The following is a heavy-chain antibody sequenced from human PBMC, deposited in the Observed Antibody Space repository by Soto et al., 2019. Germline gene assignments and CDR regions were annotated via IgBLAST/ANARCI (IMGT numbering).Heavy chain of an antibody. Sequence: QVQLVESGGGVVQPGRSLRLSCAASGFTFSSYGMHWVRQAPGKGLEWVAVIWYDGSNKYYADSVKGRFTISRDNSKNTLYLHMNSLRAEDTAVYYCARDSRFGVVIIPFGIAYWGQGTLVTVSS. V-gene: IGHV3-33*01. CDR2: IWYDGSNK. J-gene: IGHJ4*02. CDR1: GFTFSSYG. CDR3: ARDSRFGVVIIPFGIAY. D-gene: IGHD3-3*01.